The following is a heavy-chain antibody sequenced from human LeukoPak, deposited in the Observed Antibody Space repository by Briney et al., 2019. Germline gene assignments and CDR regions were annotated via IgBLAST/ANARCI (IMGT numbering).Heavy chain of an antibody. CDR3: ARVTGYGSGTRFDP. J-gene: IGHJ5*02. CDR1: GFTFSDYY. CDR2: ISSSGSTI. D-gene: IGHD3-10*01. Sequence: GGSLRLSCAASGFTFSDYYMSWIRQAPGKGLEWVSYISSSGSTIYYADSVKGRFTISRDNAKNSLYLQMNSLSAEDTAVYYCARVTGYGSGTRFDPWGQGTLVTVSS. V-gene: IGHV3-11*01.